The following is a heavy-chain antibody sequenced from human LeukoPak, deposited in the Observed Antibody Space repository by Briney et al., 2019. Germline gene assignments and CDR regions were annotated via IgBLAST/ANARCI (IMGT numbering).Heavy chain of an antibody. J-gene: IGHJ3*02. Sequence: GGSLRLSCAASGFTVSSNYVSWVRQAPGKGLEWVSVIYSGGSTYYADSVKGRFTISRDNSKNTLYLQMNSLRAEDTAVYYCARDLPDIVVVVAATTPFDAFDIWGQGTMVTVSS. CDR2: IYSGGST. D-gene: IGHD2-15*01. V-gene: IGHV3-53*05. CDR3: ARDLPDIVVVVAATTPFDAFDI. CDR1: GFTVSSNY.